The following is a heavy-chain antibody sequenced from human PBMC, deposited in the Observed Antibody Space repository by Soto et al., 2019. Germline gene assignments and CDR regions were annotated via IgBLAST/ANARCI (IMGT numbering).Heavy chain of an antibody. CDR1: LFTFRIYA. Sequence: LSXAASLFTFRIYAMSWVRQAPGKGLEWVSGISGSGGSTYYADSVKGRFTISRDNSKNTLYLQMNSLRAEDTAVYYCAKDSDYGDRPGGVDYWGQGTLVTVSS. CDR2: ISGSGGST. J-gene: IGHJ4*02. V-gene: IGHV3-23*01. D-gene: IGHD4-17*01. CDR3: AKDSDYGDRPGGVDY.